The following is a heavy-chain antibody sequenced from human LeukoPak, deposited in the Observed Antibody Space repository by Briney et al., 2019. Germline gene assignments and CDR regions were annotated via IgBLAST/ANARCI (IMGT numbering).Heavy chain of an antibody. D-gene: IGHD6-13*01. Sequence: ASVKVSCKASGYTFSGYYMHWVRQAPGQGLEWMGWINPNSGGTNYAQKFQGRVTMTRDTSIRTAYMELSRLTSDDTAVYHCARPVIAAAAATSFHYWGQGTLVTVSS. CDR1: GYTFSGYY. J-gene: IGHJ4*02. V-gene: IGHV1-2*02. CDR2: INPNSGGT. CDR3: ARPVIAAAAATSFHY.